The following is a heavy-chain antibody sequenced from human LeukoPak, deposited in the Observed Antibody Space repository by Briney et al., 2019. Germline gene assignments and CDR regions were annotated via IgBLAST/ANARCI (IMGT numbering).Heavy chain of an antibody. V-gene: IGHV3-30*04. J-gene: IGHJ5*02. D-gene: IGHD3-16*01. CDR3: ARDLLGELTSGWFDP. CDR2: ISYDGSNK. CDR1: GFTFSSYA. Sequence: PGGSLRLSCAASGFTFSSYAMHWVRQAPGRGLEWVAVISYDGSNKYYADSVKGRFTISRDNSKNTLYLQMNSLRAEDTAVYYCARDLLGELTSGWFDPWGQGTLVTVSS.